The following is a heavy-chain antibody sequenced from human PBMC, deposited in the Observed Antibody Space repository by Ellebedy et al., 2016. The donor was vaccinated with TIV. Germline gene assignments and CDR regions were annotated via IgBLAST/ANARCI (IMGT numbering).Heavy chain of an antibody. V-gene: IGHV4-34*01. CDR3: ARGLYGGGAS. J-gene: IGHJ5*02. CDR1: GGSLSGYY. Sequence: MPSETLSLTCAVYGGSLSGYYWSWIRKPPGKGLEWIGEITNSGSTNYSPSLKSRVFISADTSKNQFSLKLTSVTAADTAVYYCARGLYGGGASWGQGTLVTVSS. CDR2: ITNSGST. D-gene: IGHD3-16*01.